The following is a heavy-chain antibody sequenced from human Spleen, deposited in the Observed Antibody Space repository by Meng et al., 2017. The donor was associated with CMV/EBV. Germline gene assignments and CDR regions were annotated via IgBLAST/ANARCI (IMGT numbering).Heavy chain of an antibody. Sequence: GESLKISCVGSGFTFNSYAFSWVRQAPGKGLEWVANIKQDGTEKYYVDSVRGRFTVSRDNAQNSFYLQMNSLRAEDTALYYCVRSKYYDFWSAYYYWGQGTLVTVSS. D-gene: IGHD3-3*01. V-gene: IGHV3-7*01. CDR1: GFTFNSYA. CDR3: VRSKYYDFWSAYYY. J-gene: IGHJ4*02. CDR2: IKQDGTEK.